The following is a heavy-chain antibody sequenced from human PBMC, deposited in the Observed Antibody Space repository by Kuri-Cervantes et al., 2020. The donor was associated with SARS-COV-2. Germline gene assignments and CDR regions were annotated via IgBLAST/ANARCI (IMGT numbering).Heavy chain of an antibody. CDR2: IKQDGSEE. D-gene: IGHD1-26*01. CDR1: GFTFSSYW. V-gene: IGHV3-7*01. CDR3: AREGVDIVGAPHDAFDI. Sequence: GESLKISCAASGFTFSSYWMSWVRQAPGKGLGWVANIKQDGSEEYYVDSVKGRFTISRDNAKNSLYLQMNSLRAEDTAVYYCAREGVDIVGAPHDAFDIWGQGTMVTVSS. J-gene: IGHJ3*02.